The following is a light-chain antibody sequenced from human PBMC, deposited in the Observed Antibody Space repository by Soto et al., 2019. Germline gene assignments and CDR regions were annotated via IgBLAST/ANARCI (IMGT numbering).Light chain of an antibody. J-gene: IGLJ2*01. CDR3: QAWDSSTAP. V-gene: IGLV3-1*01. Sequence: SYELTQPPSVSVSPGQTASITCSGDKLENKYVCWYQQKPGQSPLLVIYENNKRPSGIPERISGSNSGNTATRTISGTQAMYEADYYCQAWDSSTAPFGGGTKLTVL. CDR1: KLENKY. CDR2: ENN.